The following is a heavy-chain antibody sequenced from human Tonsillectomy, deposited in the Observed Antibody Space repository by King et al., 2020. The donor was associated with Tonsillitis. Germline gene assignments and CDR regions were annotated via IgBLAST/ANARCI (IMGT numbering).Heavy chain of an antibody. Sequence: QVQLQESGPGLVQPSETLSLTCTVSGGSITGYHWSWIRQPPGKGLEWIAYIYYTGATDYNPSLRSRVTISLDTSMNQFSLKVRSVTAADTAIYYCVRHESGSGRKFDYWGHGTLVTVSS. CDR2: IYYTGAT. D-gene: IGHD6-19*01. CDR1: GGSITGYH. CDR3: VRHESGSGRKFDY. J-gene: IGHJ4*01. V-gene: IGHV4-59*08.